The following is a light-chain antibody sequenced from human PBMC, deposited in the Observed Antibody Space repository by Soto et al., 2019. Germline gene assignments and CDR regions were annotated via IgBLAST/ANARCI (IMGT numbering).Light chain of an antibody. CDR1: QSITTY. Sequence: ETVLTQSPATLSLSPGDRATLSCRASQSITTYLAWYQQKTGQAPKLLFYDASNRATGIPARFSASGSGTDFILTISSLEPEDSAFYYCQQRSSWWTFGQGTKVEIK. J-gene: IGKJ1*01. V-gene: IGKV3-11*01. CDR3: QQRSSWWT. CDR2: DAS.